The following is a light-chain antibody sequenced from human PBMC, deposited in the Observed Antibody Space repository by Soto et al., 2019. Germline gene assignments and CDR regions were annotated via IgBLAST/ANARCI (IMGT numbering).Light chain of an antibody. CDR1: QSVSSSY. CDR3: QQYGSSPWT. CDR2: GAS. Sequence: EIVMTQSTGTLSLSPGERATLSCRASQSVSSSYSAWYQQKPGQAPRLLIYGASSRATGIPDRFSGSGSGTDFTLSISRLEPEDFAVYYCQQYGSSPWTFGQGTKVDIK. V-gene: IGKV3-20*01. J-gene: IGKJ1*01.